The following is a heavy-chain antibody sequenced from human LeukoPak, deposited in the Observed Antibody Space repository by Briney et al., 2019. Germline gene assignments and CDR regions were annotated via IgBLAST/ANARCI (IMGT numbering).Heavy chain of an antibody. CDR1: GGSFSGYY. Sequence: SETLSLTCAVYGGSFSGYYWSWIRQPPGKGLEWIGEINHSGSTNYNPSLKSRVTISVDTSKNQFSLKLSSVTAADTAVYYCARALAYRRYCSGGSCYSARYGYYYYGMDVWGQGTTVTVSS. J-gene: IGHJ6*02. CDR3: ARALAYRRYCSGGSCYSARYGYYYYGMDV. D-gene: IGHD2-15*01. V-gene: IGHV4-34*01. CDR2: INHSGST.